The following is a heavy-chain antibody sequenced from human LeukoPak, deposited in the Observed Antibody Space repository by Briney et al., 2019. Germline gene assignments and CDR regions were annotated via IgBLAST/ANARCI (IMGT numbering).Heavy chain of an antibody. CDR1: GGSISSSSYY. D-gene: IGHD3-9*01. CDR3: ARGDILTGYVFDY. CDR2: IYYSGST. Sequence: SETLSLTCTVSGGSISSSSYYWGWIRQPPGKGLEWIVSIYYSGSTYYNPSLKSRVTISVDTSKNQFSLKLSSVTAADTAVYYCARGDILTGYVFDYWGQGTLVTVSS. V-gene: IGHV4-39*07. J-gene: IGHJ4*02.